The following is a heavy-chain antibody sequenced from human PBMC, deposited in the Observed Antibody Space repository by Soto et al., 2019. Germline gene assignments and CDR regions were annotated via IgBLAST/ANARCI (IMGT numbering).Heavy chain of an antibody. J-gene: IGHJ4*02. D-gene: IGHD2-15*01. CDR1: GFTFSSYA. Sequence: DVQLLESGGGLVQPEGSLRLSCADSGFTFSSYAMGWVRQGPGKGLEWVAVVSIGGSTHYADSVRGRFTISRDNSKNTLSLQMNSLTAEDTAVYFCAKRRGAGGHFDYWGQGALVTVAS. V-gene: IGHV3-23*01. CDR3: AKRRGAGGHFDY. CDR2: VSIGGST.